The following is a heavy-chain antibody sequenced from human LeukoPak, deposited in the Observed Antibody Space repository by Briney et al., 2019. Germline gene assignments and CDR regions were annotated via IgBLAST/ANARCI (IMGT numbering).Heavy chain of an antibody. CDR1: GGSISSTNYY. CDR3: AVGRPRIDY. D-gene: IGHD1-26*01. V-gene: IGHV4-39*07. Sequence: SETLSLTCTVSGGSISSTNYYWSWIRQPPGKGLEWIGEINHSGSTNYNPSLKSRVTISVDTSKNQFSLKLSSVTAADTAVYYCAVGRPRIDYWGQGTLVTVSS. J-gene: IGHJ4*02. CDR2: INHSGST.